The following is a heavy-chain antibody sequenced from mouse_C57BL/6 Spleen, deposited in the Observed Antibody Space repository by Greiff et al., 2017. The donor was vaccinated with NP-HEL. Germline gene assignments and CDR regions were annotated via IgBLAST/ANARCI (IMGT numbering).Heavy chain of an antibody. CDR1: GYTFTSYT. Sequence: QVQLQQSGAELARPGASVKMSCKASGYTFTSYTMHWVKQRPGQGLEWIGYINPSSGYTKYNQKFKDKATLTADKSSSTAYMQLSSLTSEDSAVYYCAKIYYGSSYAMDYWGQGTSVTVSS. D-gene: IGHD1-1*01. CDR2: INPSSGYT. V-gene: IGHV1-4*01. CDR3: AKIYYGSSYAMDY. J-gene: IGHJ4*01.